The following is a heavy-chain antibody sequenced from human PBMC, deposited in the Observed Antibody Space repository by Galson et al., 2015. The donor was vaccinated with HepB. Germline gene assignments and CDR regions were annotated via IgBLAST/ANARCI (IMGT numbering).Heavy chain of an antibody. CDR2: IYYSGST. D-gene: IGHD3-16*01. V-gene: IGHV4-39*01. J-gene: IGHJ4*02. Sequence: LSLTCTVSGGSISSSSYYWGWIRQPPGKGLEWIGSIYYSGSTYYNPSLKSRVTISVDTSKNQFSLKLSSVTAADTTVYYCARHLRLPPSYFDYWGQGTLVTVSS. CDR3: ARHLRLPPSYFDY. CDR1: GGSISSSSYY.